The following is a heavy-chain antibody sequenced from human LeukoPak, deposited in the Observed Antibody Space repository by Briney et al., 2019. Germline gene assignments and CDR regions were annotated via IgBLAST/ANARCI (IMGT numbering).Heavy chain of an antibody. CDR2: IYYSGST. Sequence: SETLSLTCTVSGGSISSGGYYWSWIRQHPGKGLEWIGYIYYSGSTNYNPSLKSRVTISVDTSKNQFSLKLSSVTAADTAVYYCARILSTNRRFDYWGQGTLVTVSS. V-gene: IGHV4-31*03. D-gene: IGHD2/OR15-2a*01. CDR1: GGSISSGGYY. J-gene: IGHJ4*02. CDR3: ARILSTNRRFDY.